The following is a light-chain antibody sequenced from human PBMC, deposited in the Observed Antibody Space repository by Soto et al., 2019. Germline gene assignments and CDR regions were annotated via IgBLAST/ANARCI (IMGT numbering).Light chain of an antibody. CDR2: DTS. Sequence: QAVVTQEPSPTVSPGGTVTLTCGSSTGDVTNGRWPYWFQQRPGQVPRTLIHDTSNKHSWTPARFSGSLLGDKAALTLSGAQPEDEAAYYCLLFYDGVAVFGGGTQLTVL. CDR1: TGDVTNGRW. CDR3: LLFYDGVAV. J-gene: IGLJ7*01. V-gene: IGLV7-46*01.